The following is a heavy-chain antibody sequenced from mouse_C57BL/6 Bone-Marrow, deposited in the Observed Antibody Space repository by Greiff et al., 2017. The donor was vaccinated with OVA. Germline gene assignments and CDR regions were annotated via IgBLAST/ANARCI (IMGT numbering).Heavy chain of an antibody. CDR3: ARERMITTAYYYAMDY. D-gene: IGHD2-4*01. V-gene: IGHV1-64*01. J-gene: IGHJ4*01. Sequence: QVQLKESGAELVKPGASVKLSCKASGYTFTSYWMHWVKQRPGQGLEWIGMIHPNSGSTNYNEKFKSKATLTVDKSSSTAYMQLSSLTSEDSAVYYGARERMITTAYYYAMDYWGQGTSVTVSS. CDR1: GYTFTSYW. CDR2: IHPNSGST.